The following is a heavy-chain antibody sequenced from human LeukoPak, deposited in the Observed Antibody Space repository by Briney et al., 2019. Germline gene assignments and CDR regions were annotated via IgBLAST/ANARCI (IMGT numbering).Heavy chain of an antibody. Sequence: GGSLRLSCAASGFTFTTYWMAWVRQAPGKGLEWVANIKRDGSVKYYVDSVKDRFTISRDNAKNSLYLQMNSLRAEDTALYYCVRDLSPAYGGHYYDAFDFWGQGTMVTVSS. CDR3: VRDLSPAYGGHYYDAFDF. CDR2: IKRDGSVK. J-gene: IGHJ3*01. V-gene: IGHV3-7*01. D-gene: IGHD2-21*01. CDR1: GFTFTTYW.